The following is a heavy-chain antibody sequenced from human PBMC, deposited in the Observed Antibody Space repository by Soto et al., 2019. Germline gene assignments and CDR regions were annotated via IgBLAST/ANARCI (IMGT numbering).Heavy chain of an antibody. CDR3: ARESIAAAGTNWFDP. Sequence: SETLSLTWTVSGASISSYYWSWIRQPPGKGLEWIGYIDYSGSTNYNPSLKSRVTISVDTSKNQFALKLSSVTAADTAVYYCARESIAAAGTNWFDPWGQGTLVTVSS. J-gene: IGHJ5*02. CDR1: GASISSYY. CDR2: IDYSGST. V-gene: IGHV4-59*01. D-gene: IGHD6-13*01.